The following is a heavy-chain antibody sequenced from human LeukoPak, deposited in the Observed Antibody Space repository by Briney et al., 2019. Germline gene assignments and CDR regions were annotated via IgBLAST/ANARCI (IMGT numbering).Heavy chain of an antibody. D-gene: IGHD3-22*01. J-gene: IGHJ4*02. CDR1: GFTFSSYW. V-gene: IGHV3-7*03. Sequence: GGSLRLSCVASGFTFSSYWMSWVRQAPGKGLEWVANIKQDGSGKYYVDSVKGRFTISRDNAKNSLYLQMNSLRAEDTAVYYCAKEPNSSGYHFDYWGQGTLVTVSS. CDR3: AKEPNSSGYHFDY. CDR2: IKQDGSGK.